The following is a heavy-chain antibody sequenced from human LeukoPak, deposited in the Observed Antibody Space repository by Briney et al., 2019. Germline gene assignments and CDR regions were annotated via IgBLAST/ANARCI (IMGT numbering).Heavy chain of an antibody. CDR3: ARAPYSSGWYVYYFDY. J-gene: IGHJ4*02. V-gene: IGHV4-30-4*07. CDR2: IYYSGSS. CDR1: GDSLSSGGYS. Sequence: PSQTLSLTCAVSGDSLSSGGYSWSWIRQPPGKGLEWIGYIYYSGSSYYNPSLKSRFTMSVDKSKNQFSLKLSSVTAADTAVYYCARAPYSSGWYVYYFDYWGQGTLVTVSS. D-gene: IGHD6-19*01.